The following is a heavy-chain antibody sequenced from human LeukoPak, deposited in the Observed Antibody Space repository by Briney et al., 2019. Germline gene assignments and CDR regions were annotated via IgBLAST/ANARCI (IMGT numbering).Heavy chain of an antibody. CDR2: INHSGST. D-gene: IGHD3-16*02. CDR3: ARLPLGDYVWGSYRYSYFDY. CDR1: GGSISSYY. Sequence: SETLSLTCTVSGGSISSYYWSWIRQPPGKGLEWIGEINHSGSTNYNPSLKSRVTISVDTSKNQFSLKLSSVTAADTAVYYCARLPLGDYVWGSYRYSYFDYWGQGTLVTVSS. V-gene: IGHV4-34*01. J-gene: IGHJ4*02.